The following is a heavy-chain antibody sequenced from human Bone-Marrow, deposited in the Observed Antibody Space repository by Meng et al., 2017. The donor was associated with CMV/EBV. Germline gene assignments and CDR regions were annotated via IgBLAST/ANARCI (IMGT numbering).Heavy chain of an antibody. V-gene: IGHV1-18*01. CDR3: ARVTVLGVVVAAGWVDP. CDR1: GYTFTSFC. J-gene: IGHJ5*02. Sequence: VKLVQSGAEVKEPGVSVKVACKASGYTFTSFCISWVRQAPGQGLEWMGWISAYNGNTNYAQKLQGRVTMTTDTSTSTAYMELRSLRSDDTAVYYCARVTVLGVVVAAGWVDPWGQGTLVTVSS. D-gene: IGHD2-15*01. CDR2: ISAYNGNT.